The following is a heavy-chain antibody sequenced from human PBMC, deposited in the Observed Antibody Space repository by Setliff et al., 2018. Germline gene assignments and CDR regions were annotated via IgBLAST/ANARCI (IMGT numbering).Heavy chain of an antibody. Sequence: GASVKVSCKASGYTFTSYGFSWVRQAPGQGLEWMGWISVYNGKTKYAQKFQGRVTMTTDTSTRTAYMEVTSLRSEDTAVYYWASGLXXXYSFDYWGQGTLVTVSS. D-gene: IGHD3-16*01. CDR2: ISVYNGKT. V-gene: IGHV1-18*01. J-gene: IGHJ4*02. CDR1: GYTFTSYG. CDR3: ASGLXXXYSFDY.